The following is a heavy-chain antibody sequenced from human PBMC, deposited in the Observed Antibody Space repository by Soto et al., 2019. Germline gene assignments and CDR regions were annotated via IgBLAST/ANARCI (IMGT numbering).Heavy chain of an antibody. Sequence: SETLSLTCTVSGVSITSHYWTWIRQPPGKGLEWIGNIHYSGSTNYSPSLKGRVIISVDTSENQSSLKPSSVTTADTAVYYCTVGGAGHPFDYWGQGTLVTVSS. CDR2: IHYSGST. CDR3: TVGGAGHPFDY. D-gene: IGHD3-16*01. J-gene: IGHJ4*02. CDR1: GVSITSHY. V-gene: IGHV4-59*11.